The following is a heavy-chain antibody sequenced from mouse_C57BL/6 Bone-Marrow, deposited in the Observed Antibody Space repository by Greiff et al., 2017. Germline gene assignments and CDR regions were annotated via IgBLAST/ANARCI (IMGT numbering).Heavy chain of an antibody. V-gene: IGHV1-64*01. Sequence: VQLQQPGAELVKPGASVKLSCKASGYTFTSYWMHWVKQRPGQGLEWIGMIHPNSGSTNYNEKFKSKATLTVDKASSTAYMQLSSLTSEDSAVYYCARDSSCSWFAYWGQGTLVTVSA. CDR3: ARDSSCSWFAY. CDR1: GYTFTSYW. J-gene: IGHJ3*01. CDR2: IHPNSGST.